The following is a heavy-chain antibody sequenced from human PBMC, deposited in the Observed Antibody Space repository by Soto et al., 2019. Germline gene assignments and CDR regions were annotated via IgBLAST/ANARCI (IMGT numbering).Heavy chain of an antibody. J-gene: IGHJ5*02. CDR1: GYTLTELS. V-gene: IGHV1-24*01. CDR3: AKFNYDSSGYYYPYNWFDP. CDR2: FDPEDGET. Sequence: ASVKVSCKXSGYTLTELSMHWVRQAPGKGLEWMGGFDPEDGETIYAQKFQGRVTMTEDTSTDTAYMELSSLRFEDTAVYYCAKFNYDSSGYYYPYNWFDPWGQGTLVTVSS. D-gene: IGHD3-22*01.